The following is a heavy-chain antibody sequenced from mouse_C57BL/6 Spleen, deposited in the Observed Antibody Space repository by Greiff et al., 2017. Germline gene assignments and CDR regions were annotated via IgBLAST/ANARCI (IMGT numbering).Heavy chain of an antibody. Sequence: VQLQQSGAELVKPGASVKLSCKASGYTFTSYWMHWVKQRPGRGLEWIGRIDPNSGGTKYNEKFKSKATLTVDKPSSTAYMQLGSLTSEDSAVYFCGRSNWDVWYLDVWGTGTTVTVSS. CDR1: GYTFTSYW. V-gene: IGHV1-72*01. D-gene: IGHD4-1*01. CDR3: GRSNWDVWYLDV. CDR2: IDPNSGGT. J-gene: IGHJ1*03.